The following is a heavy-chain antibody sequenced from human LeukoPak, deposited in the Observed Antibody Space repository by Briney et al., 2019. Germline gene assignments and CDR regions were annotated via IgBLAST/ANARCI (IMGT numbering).Heavy chain of an antibody. D-gene: IGHD3-22*01. CDR3: ARFGGFDDSSGYHSFDY. CDR1: GYTFTSYG. CDR2: ISAYNGNT. V-gene: IGHV1-18*01. Sequence: GASVKVSCKASGYTFTSYGISWVRQAPGQGLEWMGWISAYNGNTNYAQKRQGRVTMTTDTSTSTANMELRSLRSDDTAVYYCARFGGFDDSSGYHSFDYWGQGTLVTVSS. J-gene: IGHJ4*02.